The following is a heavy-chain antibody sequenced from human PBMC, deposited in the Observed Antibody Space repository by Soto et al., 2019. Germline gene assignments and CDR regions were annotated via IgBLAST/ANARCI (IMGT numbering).Heavy chain of an antibody. CDR1: GLNGYC. J-gene: IGHJ4*02. CDR2: VDPDGRIT. Sequence: VQLVESGGGLVQPGGSLRLSCAAPGLNGYCMHWVRQAPGKGQVWVAHVDPDGRITSYADSVRGRFTISRDNRKSTVYLHMASVRVEDTAVYYCASLSAPVDYWGQGTLVTVSS. V-gene: IGHV3-74*01. D-gene: IGHD6-25*01. CDR3: ASLSAPVDY.